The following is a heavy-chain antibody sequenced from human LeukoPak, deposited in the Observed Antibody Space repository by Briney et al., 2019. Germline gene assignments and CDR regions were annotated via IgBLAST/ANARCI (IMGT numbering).Heavy chain of an antibody. CDR3: ASCNGDDSSGSSFDY. CDR2: ISRSGSTK. D-gene: IGHD3-22*01. CDR1: GFTFSDYN. J-gene: IGHJ4*02. V-gene: IGHV3-11*01. Sequence: MAGGSLRLSCAASGFTFSDYNMRWIRQAPGKGLEWVSSISRSGSTKYYADSVKGRFTISRDNAKNSLFLQMNSLRAEDTAVYYCASCNGDDSSGSSFDYWGQGTLVTVSS.